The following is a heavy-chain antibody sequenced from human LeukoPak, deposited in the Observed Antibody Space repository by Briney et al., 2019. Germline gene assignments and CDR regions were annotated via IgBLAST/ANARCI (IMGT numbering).Heavy chain of an antibody. CDR1: GFTFSNYA. D-gene: IGHD2-2*01. J-gene: IGHJ4*02. V-gene: IGHV3-64*01. CDR2: ISSDGGST. Sequence: GGSLRLSCAASGFTFSNYAMHWVRQAPGKGLEYVSAISSDGGSTYYANSVKGRFTISRDNSKNTLYLQMGSLRAGDMAVYYCARDRWGCTSTSCYDFGYWGQGTLVTVSS. CDR3: ARDRWGCTSTSCYDFGY.